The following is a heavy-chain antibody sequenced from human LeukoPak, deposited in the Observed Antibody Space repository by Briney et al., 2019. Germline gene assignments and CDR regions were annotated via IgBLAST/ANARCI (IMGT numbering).Heavy chain of an antibody. CDR2: ISSSSSYI. CDR3: ARGSTYYDFWGGLSFGY. Sequence: GGSLRLSCAASGFTFSSYSMNWVRQAPGKGLEWVSSISSSSSYIYYADSVKGRFTISRDNAKNSLYLQMSSLRAEDTAVYYCARGSTYYDFWGGLSFGYWGQGTLVTVSS. CDR1: GFTFSSYS. V-gene: IGHV3-21*01. D-gene: IGHD3-3*01. J-gene: IGHJ4*02.